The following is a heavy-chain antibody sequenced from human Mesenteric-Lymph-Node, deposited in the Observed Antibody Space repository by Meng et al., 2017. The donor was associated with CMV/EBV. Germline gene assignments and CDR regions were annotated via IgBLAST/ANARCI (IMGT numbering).Heavy chain of an antibody. CDR2: INPNSGGT. D-gene: IGHD2-2*01. CDR1: VYSFTDYY. Sequence: ASVKVSCKASVYSFTDYYIHWVRQAPGQGLEWMVWINPNSGGTNFAQKFQDRVNMTREKSSRTAYMELSRLRSDDTAVYYCARGYCSSKNCPIGNYWGQGTLVTVSS. J-gene: IGHJ4*02. V-gene: IGHV1-2*02. CDR3: ARGYCSSKNCPIGNY.